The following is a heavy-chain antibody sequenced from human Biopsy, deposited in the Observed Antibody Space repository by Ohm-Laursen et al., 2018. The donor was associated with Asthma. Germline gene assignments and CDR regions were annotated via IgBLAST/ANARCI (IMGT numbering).Heavy chain of an antibody. D-gene: IGHD5-12*01. Sequence: ASVKVSCKPSGFPFTAYYIHWVRQAPGQGLEWMGWISLNTGDANLAQKFRGWVTMTRDTSISTAYLVLSGLKSHDTAVYYCARAPYSGAIDSWGQGTLVAVSS. V-gene: IGHV1-2*04. J-gene: IGHJ4*02. CDR2: ISLNTGDA. CDR3: ARAPYSGAIDS. CDR1: GFPFTAYY.